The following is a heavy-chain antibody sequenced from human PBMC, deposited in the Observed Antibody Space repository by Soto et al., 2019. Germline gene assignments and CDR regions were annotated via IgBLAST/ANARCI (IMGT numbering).Heavy chain of an antibody. J-gene: IGHJ4*02. Sequence: GGSLRLSCAASGVTVSIDAMSWVRQAPGKGLEWVSTIRGDGSGRTYADFARSRFTITRDNSRNTLYLQMNSLSAEDTAIYYCVKDAPGGSWLSDYWGRGTLVTVSS. CDR2: IRGDGSGR. CDR3: VKDAPGGSWLSDY. CDR1: GVTVSIDA. D-gene: IGHD2-15*01. V-gene: IGHV3-23*01.